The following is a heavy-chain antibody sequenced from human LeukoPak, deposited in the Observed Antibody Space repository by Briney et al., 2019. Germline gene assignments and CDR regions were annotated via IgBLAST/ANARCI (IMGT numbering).Heavy chain of an antibody. CDR1: GFTFSNYS. J-gene: IGHJ4*02. D-gene: IGHD3-22*01. V-gene: IGHV3-21*01. CDR2: VSSSSSYI. Sequence: PGGSLRLSCAASGFTFSNYSMNWVRQSPGKGLEWISSVSSSSSYIYYIDSVKGRFTISRDNAKNSLYLQMNSLRAEDTAVYYCARDKSSGALGYWGQGTLVTVSS. CDR3: ARDKSSGALGY.